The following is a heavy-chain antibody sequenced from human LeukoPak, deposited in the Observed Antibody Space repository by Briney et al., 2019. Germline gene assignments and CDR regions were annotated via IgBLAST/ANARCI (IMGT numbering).Heavy chain of an antibody. CDR3: ARDRYYYDSSGYYSFEY. Sequence: GGSLRLSCAASGFTFSDYYMSWIRQAPGKGLEWVSYISSSGSTIYYADSVEGRFTISRDNAKNSLYLQMNSLRAEDTAVYYCARDRYYYDSSGYYSFEYWGQGTLVTVSS. V-gene: IGHV3-11*01. CDR2: ISSSGSTI. CDR1: GFTFSDYY. D-gene: IGHD3-22*01. J-gene: IGHJ4*02.